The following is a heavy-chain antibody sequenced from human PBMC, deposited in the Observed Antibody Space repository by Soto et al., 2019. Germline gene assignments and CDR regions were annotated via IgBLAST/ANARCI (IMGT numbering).Heavy chain of an antibody. J-gene: IGHJ4*01. CDR3: AALWFGELAFNY. CDR2: VYHNGIM. Sequence: SETLSLTCSVSGYSIRSGYYWGWVRQAPGKGLEWLGSVYHNGIMFHNPSFQSRVTISVDTPKNQFSLNLRSVTAADTAVYYCAALWFGELAFNYWGHGILVTVS. D-gene: IGHD3-10*01. V-gene: IGHV4-38-2*02. CDR1: GYSIRSGYY.